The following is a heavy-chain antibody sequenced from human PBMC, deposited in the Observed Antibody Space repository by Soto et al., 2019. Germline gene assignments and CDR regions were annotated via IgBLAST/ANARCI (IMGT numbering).Heavy chain of an antibody. J-gene: IGHJ4*02. CDR2: IYYSGST. Sequence: SETLSLTCTVSGGSISSYYWSWIRQPPGKGLEWIGYIYYSGSTNYNPSLKSRVTISVDTSKNQFSLKLSSVTAADTAVYYCARGGIIAEFDYWGQGTLVTVSS. D-gene: IGHD6-13*01. CDR3: ARGGIIAEFDY. CDR1: GGSISSYY. V-gene: IGHV4-59*08.